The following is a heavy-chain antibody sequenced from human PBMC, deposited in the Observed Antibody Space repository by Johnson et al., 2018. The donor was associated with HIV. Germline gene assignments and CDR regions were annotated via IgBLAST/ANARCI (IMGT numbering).Heavy chain of an antibody. V-gene: IGHV3-30*04. CDR2: ISYDGSNK. Sequence: QVQLVESGGGVVQPGRSLRLSCAASGFTFSSYAMHWVRQAPGKGLEWVAVISYDGSNKYYADSVKGRFTISRDNTKNSLYLQMNSVRDDDTAVYYCAKVAVATAAGGVPLDIWGPGTMVTVSA. CDR1: GFTFSSYA. D-gene: IGHD6-13*01. J-gene: IGHJ3*02. CDR3: AKVAVATAAGGVPLDI.